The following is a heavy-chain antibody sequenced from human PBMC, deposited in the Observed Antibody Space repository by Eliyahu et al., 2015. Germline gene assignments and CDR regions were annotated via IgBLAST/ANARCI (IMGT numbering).Heavy chain of an antibody. D-gene: IGHD3-16*01. V-gene: IGHV4-31*02. Sequence: GSTYYNPSLKSRVTISVDTSKNQFSLKLSSVTAADTAVYYCARVPLMITFGGPSAFDIWGQGTMVTVSS. J-gene: IGHJ3*02. CDR3: ARVPLMITFGGPSAFDI. CDR2: GST.